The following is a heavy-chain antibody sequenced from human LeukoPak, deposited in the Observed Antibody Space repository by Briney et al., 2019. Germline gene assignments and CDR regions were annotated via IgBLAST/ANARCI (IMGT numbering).Heavy chain of an antibody. CDR1: GFTFSSYG. V-gene: IGHV3-23*01. CDR2: ISGSGGST. CDR3: AKDVTKGSYFFEY. D-gene: IGHD1-26*01. J-gene: IGHJ4*02. Sequence: PGGSLRLSCAASGFTFSSYGMSWVRQAPGKGLEWVSGISGSGGSTYYADSVKGRFTISRDNSKNTLFLQMNSLRDEDTAVYYCAKDVTKGSYFFEYWGQGTLVTVSS.